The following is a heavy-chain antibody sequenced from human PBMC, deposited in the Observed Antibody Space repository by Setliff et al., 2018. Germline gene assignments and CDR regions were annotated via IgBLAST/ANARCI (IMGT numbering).Heavy chain of an antibody. CDR3: ARDIFLGKAAVWFGELKGWFDP. D-gene: IGHD3-10*01. CDR1: GGTFSSYT. Sequence: ASVKVSCKASGGTFSSYTISWVRQAPGQGLEWMGRIIPILGIANYAQKFQGRVTITADKSTSTAYMELSSLRSEDTAVYYCARDIFLGKAAVWFGELKGWFDPWGQGTLVTVSS. V-gene: IGHV1-69*04. CDR2: IIPILGIA. J-gene: IGHJ5*02.